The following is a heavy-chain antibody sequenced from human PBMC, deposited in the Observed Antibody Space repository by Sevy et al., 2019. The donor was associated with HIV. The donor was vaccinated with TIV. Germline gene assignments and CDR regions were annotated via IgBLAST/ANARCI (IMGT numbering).Heavy chain of an antibody. J-gene: IGHJ6*02. CDR1: GFTFSTYD. CDR2: IRYDGSNK. Sequence: GGSLRLSCAASGFTFSTYDMHWVRQAPGKGLEWVAYIRYDGSNKYYGDPVRGRFPISKDNSKRRLYGQLNSLRAEDTAVYYCARGRKTTQEWLEELDYYYGMDVWGQGTSVTVSS. D-gene: IGHD2-8*01. V-gene: IGHV3-30*02. CDR3: ARGRKTTQEWLEELDYYYGMDV.